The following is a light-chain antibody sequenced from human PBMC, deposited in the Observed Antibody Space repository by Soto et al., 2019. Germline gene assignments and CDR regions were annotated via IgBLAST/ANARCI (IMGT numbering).Light chain of an antibody. CDR3: QKYNSAPLT. J-gene: IGKJ4*01. V-gene: IGKV1-27*01. Sequence: DIQLTQSPSSLSASVRDRVTITCRATQGITNYLALYQQKPGKVPKLLIYAASALQSGVPSRFSGSGSGTDFTLTISSLQPEDVATYYCQKYNSAPLTLGGGTKVDIK. CDR1: QGITNY. CDR2: AAS.